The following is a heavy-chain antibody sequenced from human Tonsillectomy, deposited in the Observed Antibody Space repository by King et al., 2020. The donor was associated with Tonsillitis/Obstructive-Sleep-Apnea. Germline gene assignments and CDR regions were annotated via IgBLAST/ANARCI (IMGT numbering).Heavy chain of an antibody. Sequence: QLQESGPGLVKPSETLSLTCTVSGGSISSSSYYWGWIRQPPGKGLEWIGSIYYSGSTYYNPSLKSRVTISVDTSKNQFSLKLSSVTAADTAVYYCVTGTGEPYYYGSGSYHFDYWGQGTLVTVSS. CDR2: IYYSGST. CDR1: GGSISSSSYY. V-gene: IGHV4-39*01. CDR3: VTGTGEPYYYGSGSYHFDY. J-gene: IGHJ4*02. D-gene: IGHD3-10*01.